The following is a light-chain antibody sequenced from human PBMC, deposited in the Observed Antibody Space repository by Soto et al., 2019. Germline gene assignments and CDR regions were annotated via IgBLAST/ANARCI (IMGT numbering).Light chain of an antibody. J-gene: IGKJ1*01. CDR2: GAS. CDR1: RSVSSNY. Sequence: EIVLTQSPGTLALSPGERATLSCRASRSVSSNYLAWYQQKPGQAPRLLIYGASSRATGIPDRFSGSGSGTDFTLTISRLEPEDFAVYYCQHYGSSPETFGQGTKVDIK. CDR3: QHYGSSPET. V-gene: IGKV3-20*01.